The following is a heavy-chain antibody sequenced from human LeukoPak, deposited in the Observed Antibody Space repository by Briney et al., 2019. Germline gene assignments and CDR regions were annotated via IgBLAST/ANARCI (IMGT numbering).Heavy chain of an antibody. CDR1: GYTFTSYG. V-gene: IGHV1-18*01. J-gene: IGHJ4*02. CDR3: ARDPGSYRSDY. D-gene: IGHD3-16*02. Sequence: ASVKVSCKASGYTFTSYGISWVRQAPGQGLERLGWISTYKNNTNYAQKLQGRVTITTDTSTSTAYMELRSLRSDDTAVYYCARDPGSYRSDYWGQGTLVTVSS. CDR2: ISTYKNNT.